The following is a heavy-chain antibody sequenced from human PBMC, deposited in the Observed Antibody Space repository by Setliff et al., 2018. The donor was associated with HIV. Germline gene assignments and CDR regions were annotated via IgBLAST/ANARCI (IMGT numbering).Heavy chain of an antibody. J-gene: IGHJ4*02. Sequence: GGSLRLSCSDSGFIFSSYAMHWVRQAPGKGLEYVSAISSNGGNTYYADSVNGRFTISRDNSRNTVYLQMRSLRVEDTAVYYCVKDRGPTYYYDSTGYYNFDYWGQGTLVTVSS. CDR2: ISSNGGNT. D-gene: IGHD3-22*01. CDR1: GFIFSSYA. CDR3: VKDRGPTYYYDSTGYYNFDY. V-gene: IGHV3-64D*09.